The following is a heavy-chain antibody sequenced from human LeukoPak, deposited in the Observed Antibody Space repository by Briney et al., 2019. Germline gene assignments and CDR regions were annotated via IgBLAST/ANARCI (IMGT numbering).Heavy chain of an antibody. D-gene: IGHD2-2*01. V-gene: IGHV3-21*01. CDR3: ARVEYCSSTSCFRY. Sequence: GGSLRLSCAASGFTFSSYSMNWVRQAPGKGLEWVSSISSSSSYIYYADSVKGRFTVSRDNAKNSLYLQMNSLRAEDTAVYYCARVEYCSSTSCFRYWGQGTLVTVSS. CDR2: ISSSSSYI. CDR1: GFTFSSYS. J-gene: IGHJ4*02.